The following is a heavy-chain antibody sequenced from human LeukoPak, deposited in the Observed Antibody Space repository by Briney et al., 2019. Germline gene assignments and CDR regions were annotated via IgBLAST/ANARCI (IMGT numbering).Heavy chain of an antibody. J-gene: IGHJ5*02. CDR2: ISASGGST. V-gene: IGHV3-23*01. CDR1: GFTFSSYA. CDR3: AKGGYCSGGSCHTPADWFDP. D-gene: IGHD2-15*01. Sequence: GGSLRLSCAASGFTFSSYAMSWVRQAPGTGLEWVSGISASGGSTYHADSVRGRFTISRDNSKNTLYLQMNSLRAEDTAVYYCAKGGYCSGGSCHTPADWFDPWGQGTLVTVSS.